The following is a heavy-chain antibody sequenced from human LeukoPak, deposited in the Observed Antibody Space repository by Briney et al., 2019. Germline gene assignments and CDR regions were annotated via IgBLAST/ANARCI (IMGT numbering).Heavy chain of an antibody. V-gene: IGHV3-48*03. Sequence: GGSLRLSCAASGFTFSSYETNWVRQAPGKGLEWVSYISSSGSTIYYADSVKGRFTISRDNAKNSLYLQMNSLRAEDTAVYYCARGLEGYGDAFDVWGQGTMVTVSS. CDR3: ARGLEGYGDAFDV. J-gene: IGHJ3*01. D-gene: IGHD2-15*01. CDR1: GFTFSSYE. CDR2: ISSSGSTI.